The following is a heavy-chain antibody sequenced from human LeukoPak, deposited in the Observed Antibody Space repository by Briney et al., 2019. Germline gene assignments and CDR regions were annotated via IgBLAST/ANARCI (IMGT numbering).Heavy chain of an antibody. J-gene: IGHJ6*02. V-gene: IGHV3-53*01. D-gene: IGHD6-13*01. CDR2: IYSGGST. CDR3: ARDGRIAAAGSLSWYYGMDV. Sequence: TGGSLRLSCAASGFTVSSNYMSWVRQAPGKGLEWVSVIYSGGSTYYADSVKGRFTISRDNSKNTLYLQTNSLRAEDTAVYYCARDGRIAAAGSLSWYYGMDVWGQGTTVTVSS. CDR1: GFTVSSNY.